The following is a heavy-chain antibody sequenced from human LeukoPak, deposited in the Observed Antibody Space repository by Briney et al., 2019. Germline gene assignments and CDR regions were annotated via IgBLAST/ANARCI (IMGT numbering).Heavy chain of an antibody. J-gene: IGHJ4*02. V-gene: IGHV1-69*04. Sequence: ASVKVSCKASGGTFSSYAISWVRQAPGQGLEWMGRIIPILGIANYAQKFQGRVTITADKSTSTAYMELSSLRSEDTAVYYCARDWGPMIHGVVILAAFWGQGTLVTVSS. CDR2: IIPILGIA. CDR3: ARDWGPMIHGVVILAAF. D-gene: IGHD3-3*01. CDR1: GGTFSSYA.